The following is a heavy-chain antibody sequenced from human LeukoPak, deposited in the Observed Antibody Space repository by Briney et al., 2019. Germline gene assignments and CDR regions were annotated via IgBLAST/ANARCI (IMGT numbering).Heavy chain of an antibody. D-gene: IGHD4-11*01. Sequence: GASVKVSCKASGYTFTSYGISWVRQAPGQGLEWMGWISAYNGNTNYAQNLRGRVTMTTDASTSTVYMELRSLRSDDTAMYYCGRWRESSNWPPGYLQHWGQGTLVIVSS. CDR2: ISAYNGNT. CDR3: GRWRESSNWPPGYLQH. CDR1: GYTFTSYG. V-gene: IGHV1-18*01. J-gene: IGHJ1*01.